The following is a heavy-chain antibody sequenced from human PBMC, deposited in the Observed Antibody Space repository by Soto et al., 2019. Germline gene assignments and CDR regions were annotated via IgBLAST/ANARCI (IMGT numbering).Heavy chain of an antibody. V-gene: IGHV1-18*01. CDR2: TSIYNGHT. Sequence: ASVKVSGKASGYTFTASGISWVRQAPGQGLEWMGWTSIYNGHTEYSPKFLGRVVMTTDTSADTAYLELRSLRPDDAALYYCARWDDYGASDQYHFDHWGQVPLVTVSS. J-gene: IGHJ4*02. CDR1: GYTFTASG. D-gene: IGHD4-17*01. CDR3: ARWDDYGASDQYHFDH.